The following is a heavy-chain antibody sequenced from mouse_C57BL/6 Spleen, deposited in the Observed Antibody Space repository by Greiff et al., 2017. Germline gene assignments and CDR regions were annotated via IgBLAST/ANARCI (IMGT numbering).Heavy chain of an antibody. CDR2: IYPGDGDT. D-gene: IGHD3-2*02. CDR3: AREGTAQAKGYFDD. CDR1: GYAFSSSW. Sequence: QVQLQQSGPELVKPGASVKISCKASGYAFSSSWMNWVKQRPGKGLEGIGRIYPGDGDTNYNGKFKGKATLTADKSSSTAYMQLSSLTSEDSAVYFCAREGTAQAKGYFDDWGQGTTLTVSS. V-gene: IGHV1-82*01. J-gene: IGHJ2*01.